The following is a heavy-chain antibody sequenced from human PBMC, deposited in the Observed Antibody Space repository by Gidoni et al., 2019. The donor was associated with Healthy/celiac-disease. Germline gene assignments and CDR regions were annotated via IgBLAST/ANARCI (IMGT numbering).Heavy chain of an antibody. Sequence: QVQLVQSGAEVKKPGASVKVSCKASGYTFTSYYMHWVRQAPGQGLEWMGIINPSGGSTSYAQKFQGRVTMTRDTSTSTVYMELSSLRSEDTAVYYCARDMIVVVTHDAFDIWGQGTMVTVSS. V-gene: IGHV1-46*01. CDR2: INPSGGST. CDR3: ARDMIVVVTHDAFDI. D-gene: IGHD3-22*01. J-gene: IGHJ3*02. CDR1: GYTFTSYY.